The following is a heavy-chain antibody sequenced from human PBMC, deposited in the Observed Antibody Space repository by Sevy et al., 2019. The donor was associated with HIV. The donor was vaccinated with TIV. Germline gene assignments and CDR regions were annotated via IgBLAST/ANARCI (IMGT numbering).Heavy chain of an antibody. J-gene: IGHJ4*02. V-gene: IGHV3-23*01. Sequence: GGSLRLSCAASGFTFSSYAMNWVRKAPGRGLEWVSSISKSGEITYYEDSVRGRFTVSRDNSKNTVYLQLNSLRAEDKAIYYCAKEWTLLSGWYGEFDYWGQGTLVTVSS. CDR2: ISKSGEIT. CDR3: AKEWTLLSGWYGEFDY. D-gene: IGHD6-19*01. CDR1: GFTFSSYA.